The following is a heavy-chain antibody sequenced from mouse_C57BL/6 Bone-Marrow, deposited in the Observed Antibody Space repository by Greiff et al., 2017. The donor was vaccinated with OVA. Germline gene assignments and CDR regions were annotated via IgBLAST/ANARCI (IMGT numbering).Heavy chain of an antibody. CDR3: ARYPAMDY. J-gene: IGHJ4*01. CDR1: GFTFSSYA. V-gene: IGHV5-4*03. Sequence: EVKVEESGGGLVKPGGSLKLSCAASGFTFSSYAMSWVRQTPEKRLEWVATISDGGSYTYYPDNVKGRFTISRDNAKNNLYLQMRHLKSEDTAMYYCARYPAMDYWGQGTSVTVSS. CDR2: ISDGGSYT.